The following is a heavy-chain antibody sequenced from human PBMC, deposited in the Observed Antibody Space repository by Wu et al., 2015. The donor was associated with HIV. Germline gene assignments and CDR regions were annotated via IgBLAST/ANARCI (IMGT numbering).Heavy chain of an antibody. D-gene: IGHD4-23*01. CDR2: ISADNGNT. Sequence: QVQLVQSGAEVKKPGASVKVSCKASGYTFSSYGLSWVRQAPGQGLEWMGWISADNGNTNYAQNLQGRVTMTSDTSTSTVYMELRSLTSDDTAVYYCARDPIISDYGGNPDLYFHHWGQGTLVTVSS. V-gene: IGHV1-18*01. CDR3: ARDPIISDYGGNPDLYFHH. CDR1: GYTFSSYG. J-gene: IGHJ1*01.